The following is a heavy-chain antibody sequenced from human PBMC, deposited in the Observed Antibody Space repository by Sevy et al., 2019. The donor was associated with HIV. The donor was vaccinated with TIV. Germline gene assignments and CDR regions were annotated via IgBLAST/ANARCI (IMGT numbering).Heavy chain of an antibody. CDR2: IYPGDSTT. J-gene: IGHJ4*02. Sequence: GESLKISCKASGYTFTRYWIGWVRQMPGKGLEWMGIIYPGDSTTRDSPSFQGQVTISADKSISTADLQWSSLKASDTAMFYCARLCARSGYYTPTYYFDSWGQGTLVTVSS. D-gene: IGHD3-22*01. CDR3: ARLCARSGYYTPTYYFDS. V-gene: IGHV5-51*01. CDR1: GYTFTRYW.